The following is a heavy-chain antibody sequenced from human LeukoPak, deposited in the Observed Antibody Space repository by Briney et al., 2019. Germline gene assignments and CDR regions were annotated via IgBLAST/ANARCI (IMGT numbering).Heavy chain of an antibody. J-gene: IGHJ4*02. V-gene: IGHV3-15*01. CDR2: IKSKTDGGTT. CDR3: TTDEWR. D-gene: IGHD3-3*01. CDR1: GFTFSNAW. Sequence: PGGPLRLSCAASGFTFSNAWMSWLRQAAGKGLEWVGHIKSKTDGGTTDYAAPEKGSFTISRDDSTILLYLQMNSLQIEDTAVYYCTTDEWRWGQGTLVTVSS.